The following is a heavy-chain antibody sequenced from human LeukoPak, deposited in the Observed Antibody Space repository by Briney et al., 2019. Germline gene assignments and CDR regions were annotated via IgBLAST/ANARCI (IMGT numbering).Heavy chain of an antibody. Sequence: GGSLRLSCAASGFTFSSYWMSWVRQAPGKGLEWVANIKQDGSEKYYVDSVKGRFTISRDNAKNSLYLQMNSLRAEDTAVYYCARAGSSGYYYYYYYYMDVWGKGTTVTVSS. CDR1: GFTFSSYW. V-gene: IGHV3-7*01. CDR3: ARAGSSGYYYYYYYYMDV. D-gene: IGHD3-22*01. CDR2: IKQDGSEK. J-gene: IGHJ6*03.